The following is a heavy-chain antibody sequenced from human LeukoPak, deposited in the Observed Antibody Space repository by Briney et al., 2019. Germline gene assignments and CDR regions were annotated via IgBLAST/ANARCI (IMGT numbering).Heavy chain of an antibody. J-gene: IGHJ4*02. CDR3: AKTGYSGSAYGTWYFDY. V-gene: IGHV3-30*02. CDR1: GFTFSSNG. D-gene: IGHD5-12*01. Sequence: GGSLRLSCATSGFTFSSNGLHWVRQAPGKGLEWVAFIHYDGSNEYYADSVKGRFTISRDNSKNTLYLQMNSLRTEDTAVYYCAKTGYSGSAYGTWYFDYWGQGTLVTVSS. CDR2: IHYDGSNE.